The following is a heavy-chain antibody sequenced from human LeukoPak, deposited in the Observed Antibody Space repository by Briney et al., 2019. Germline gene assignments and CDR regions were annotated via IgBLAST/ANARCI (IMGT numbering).Heavy chain of an antibody. V-gene: IGHV1-2*02. J-gene: IGHJ6*02. Sequence: ASVKVSCKASGYTFTGYYMHWVRPAPGQGLEWMGWINPNSGGTNYAQKFQGRVTMTRDTSISTAYMELSRLRSDDTAVYYCATSGYSSSWYRSYYYYGMDVWGQGTTVTVSS. CDR3: ATSGYSSSWYRSYYYYGMDV. CDR2: INPNSGGT. D-gene: IGHD6-13*01. CDR1: GYTFTGYY.